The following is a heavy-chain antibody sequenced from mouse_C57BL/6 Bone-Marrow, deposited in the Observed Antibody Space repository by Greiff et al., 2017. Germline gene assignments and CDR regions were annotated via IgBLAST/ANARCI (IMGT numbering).Heavy chain of an antibody. CDR2: IDPGDGDT. CDR3: ARFDSSGFPDY. V-gene: IGHV1-82*01. D-gene: IGHD3-2*02. Sequence: VQLQQSGPELVKPGASVKISCKASGYAFSSSWMNWVQQRPGKGLEWIGRIDPGDGDTNYNGKFTGKATLTADKSSSTAYMQLSSLTSEDSAVYFCARFDSSGFPDYWGQGTTLTVSS. CDR1: GYAFSSSW. J-gene: IGHJ2*01.